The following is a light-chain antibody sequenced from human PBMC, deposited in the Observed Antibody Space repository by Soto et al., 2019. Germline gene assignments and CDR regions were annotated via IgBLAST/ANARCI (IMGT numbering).Light chain of an antibody. CDR3: QQRSSWHLT. CDR1: QSVSSF. CDR2: DAS. V-gene: IGKV3-11*01. J-gene: IGKJ4*01. Sequence: EIVLTQSPATLSLSPGERATLSCRASQSVSSFLAWYQQKPGQAPRLLIYDASNRAPGVPARFSGSGSGTDFTLTISSLEPEDFAVYYCQQRSSWHLTFGGGTKAEIK.